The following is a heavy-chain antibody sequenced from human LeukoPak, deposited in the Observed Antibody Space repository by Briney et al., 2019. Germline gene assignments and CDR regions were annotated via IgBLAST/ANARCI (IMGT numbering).Heavy chain of an antibody. J-gene: IGHJ4*02. D-gene: IGHD2-2*01. V-gene: IGHV4-59*11. CDR3: ARFSSGCSSSSCYLTY. CDR1: GGSLSSHY. Sequence: ETLSLTCSVSGGSLSSHYWSWIRQPPGKGLELIWLIHDTGSTFYTPSLRGRFTISLNPSNNQFSLKLPSMTAAATAVYYCARFSSGCSSSSCYLTYWGQGTLVTVS. CDR2: IHDTGST.